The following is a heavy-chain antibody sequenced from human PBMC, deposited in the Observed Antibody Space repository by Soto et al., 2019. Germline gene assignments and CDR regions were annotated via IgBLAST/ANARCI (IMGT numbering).Heavy chain of an antibody. CDR2: INTNTGNP. J-gene: IGHJ5*02. CDR3: ARDARSEQWTPQLDP. Sequence: XSVKVSCRTSGSTFTNYASNLVRQAPGQGLEWMGWINTNTGNPTYSQGFTGRFVFSLDTSVSTAYLQICSLKAEDTAVYYCARDARSEQWTPQLDPWGQGTLVTV. CDR1: GSTFTNYA. V-gene: IGHV7-4-1*01. D-gene: IGHD6-19*01.